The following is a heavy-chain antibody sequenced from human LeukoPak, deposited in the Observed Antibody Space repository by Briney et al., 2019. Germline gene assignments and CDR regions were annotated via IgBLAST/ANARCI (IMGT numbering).Heavy chain of an antibody. J-gene: IGHJ4*02. CDR3: ASRGDYGDYLDY. CDR1: GFTFSSYS. V-gene: IGHV3-21*01. CDR2: ISSSSSYI. Sequence: GGSLRLSCAASGFTFSSYSMNWVRQAPGKGLEWVSSISSSSSYIYYADSVKGRFTISRDNAKNSLYLQMNSLRAEDTAVYYCASRGDYGDYLDYWGQGTPVTVSS. D-gene: IGHD4-17*01.